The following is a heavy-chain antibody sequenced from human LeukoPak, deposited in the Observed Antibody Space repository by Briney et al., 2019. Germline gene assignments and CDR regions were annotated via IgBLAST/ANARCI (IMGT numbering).Heavy chain of an antibody. CDR3: ARGKRARVTMIVVVKAFYYYMDV. CDR2: INHSGST. J-gene: IGHJ6*03. D-gene: IGHD3-22*01. Sequence: PSETLSLTCAVYGGPFSGYYWSWIRLSPEKGLEWIGEINHSGSTNYNPSLNSRVTMSVDTSTNQFSLKLSSVTAADTSVYYCARGKRARVTMIVVVKAFYYYMDVWGKGTTVTVSS. V-gene: IGHV4-34*01. CDR1: GGPFSGYY.